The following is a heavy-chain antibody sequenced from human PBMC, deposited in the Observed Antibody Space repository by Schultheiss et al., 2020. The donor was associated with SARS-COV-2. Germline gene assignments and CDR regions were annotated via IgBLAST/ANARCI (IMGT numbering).Heavy chain of an antibody. J-gene: IGHJ4*02. D-gene: IGHD2-15*01. CDR2: IRYDGRTE. CDR3: AREKVVITATGLDY. Sequence: GGSLRLSCAASGFTFSTYGMHWVRQAPGKGLEWVAFIRYDGRTEEYADSVKGRVTISRDNSKNTLFLQLNSLRREDTAVYYCAREKVVITATGLDYWGQGALVTVSS. V-gene: IGHV3-30*02. CDR1: GFTFSTYG.